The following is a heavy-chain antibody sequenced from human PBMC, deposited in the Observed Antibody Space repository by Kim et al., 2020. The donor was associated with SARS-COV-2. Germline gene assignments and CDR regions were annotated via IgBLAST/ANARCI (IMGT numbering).Heavy chain of an antibody. D-gene: IGHD3-3*01. V-gene: IGHV3-43*02. J-gene: IGHJ5*02. CDR3: AGGKGYDFWSGYHNWFDP. CDR1: GFTFDDYA. Sequence: GGSLRLSCAASGFTFDDYAMHWVRQAPGKGLEWVSLISGDGGSTYYADSVKGRFTISRDNSKNSLYLQMNSLRTEDTALYYCAGGKGYDFWSGYHNWFDPWGQGTLVTVSS. CDR2: ISGDGGST.